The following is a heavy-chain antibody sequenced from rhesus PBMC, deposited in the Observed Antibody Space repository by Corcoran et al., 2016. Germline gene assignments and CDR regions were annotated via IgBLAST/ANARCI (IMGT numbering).Heavy chain of an antibody. D-gene: IGHD4-29*01. CDR2: IDGNIAGT. Sequence: QLQLQESGPGLVKPSETLSLTCAVSGGSISGYYWSWIRQHPGKGLEWLGNIDGNIAGTNYNPSLKNRVTISNDTSKKQFSLKLSSVTAADTAVDYCARHNVVQTVAATGGLESWGQGVVVTVSS. J-gene: IGHJ6*01. V-gene: IGHV4-81*01. CDR1: GGSISGYY. CDR3: ARHNVVQTVAATGGLES.